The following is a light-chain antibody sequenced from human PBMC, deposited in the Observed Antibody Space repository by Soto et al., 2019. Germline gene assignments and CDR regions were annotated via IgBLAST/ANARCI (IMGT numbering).Light chain of an antibody. CDR3: QSSDISLTTWV. Sequence: QSVLTQPPSVSGAPRQRVSISCTGSSSNSGAGYDVHWYQQLPGTAPKLLIYGNSNRPSGVPDRFSGSKSGASASLAITGLHAEDEADYYCQSSDISLTTWVFGGGTKVTVL. CDR2: GNS. V-gene: IGLV1-40*01. J-gene: IGLJ3*02. CDR1: SSNSGAGYD.